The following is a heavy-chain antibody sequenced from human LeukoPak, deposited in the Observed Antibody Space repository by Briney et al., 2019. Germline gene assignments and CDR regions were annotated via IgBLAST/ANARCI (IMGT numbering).Heavy chain of an antibody. V-gene: IGHV3-7*01. J-gene: IGHJ6*02. CDR3: ARDNGDSIYYSYYGMDV. CDR1: GFTFSSYW. CDR2: IRQDGSDK. D-gene: IGHD4-17*01. Sequence: GGSLRLSCAASGFTFSSYWMSWVRQAPGKGLEWVANIRQDGSDKYYVDSVKGRFTISRDNAQNSVYLQMASLRAEDTAVYYCARDNGDSIYYSYYGMDVWGQGTTVAVSS.